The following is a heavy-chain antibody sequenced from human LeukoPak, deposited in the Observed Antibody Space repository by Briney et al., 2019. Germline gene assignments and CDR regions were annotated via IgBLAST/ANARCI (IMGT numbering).Heavy chain of an antibody. CDR2: IYYSGGT. Sequence: SETLSLTCTVSGGSISSYFWSWIRQPPGKGLEWIGYIYYSGGTNYNPSLKSRVTISVDTSKNQFSLKLSSVTAADTAVYYCARDAGYYDSSVQFDIWGQGTMVTVSS. V-gene: IGHV4-59*01. CDR3: ARDAGYYDSSVQFDI. CDR1: GGSISSYF. J-gene: IGHJ3*02. D-gene: IGHD3-22*01.